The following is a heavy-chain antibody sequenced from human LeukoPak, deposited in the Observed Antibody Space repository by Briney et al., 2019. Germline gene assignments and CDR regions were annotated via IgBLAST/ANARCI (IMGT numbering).Heavy chain of an antibody. CDR1: GYTFTGYY. Sequence: GASVTVSCKASGYTFTGYYMHWVRQAPGQGLEWMGWINPNSGGTNYAQKFQGRVTMTRDTSISTAYMELSSLRSEDTAVYYCARGLAVAGTRPQRPLGYWGQGTLVTVSS. CDR3: ARGLAVAGTRPQRPLGY. D-gene: IGHD6-19*01. CDR2: INPNSGGT. V-gene: IGHV1-2*02. J-gene: IGHJ4*02.